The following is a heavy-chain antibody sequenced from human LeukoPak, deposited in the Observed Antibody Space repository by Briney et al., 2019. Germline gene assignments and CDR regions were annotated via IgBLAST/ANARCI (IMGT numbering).Heavy chain of an antibody. J-gene: IGHJ6*02. CDR2: IGSDNKP. Sequence: GGSLRLSCEASGFTFSAYAMTWVRQAPGKGLEWVSSIGSDNKPHYSESVKGRFTISRDNAKNTLYLQMNSLRAEDTAVYYCARGNYYAMDVWGQGTTVTVSS. CDR3: ARGNYYAMDV. V-gene: IGHV3-69-1*01. CDR1: GFTFSAYA.